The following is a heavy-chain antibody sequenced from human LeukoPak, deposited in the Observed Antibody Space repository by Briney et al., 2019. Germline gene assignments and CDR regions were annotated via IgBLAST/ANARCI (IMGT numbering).Heavy chain of an antibody. CDR3: ARSGLKIAVAGTSLFGY. Sequence: ASVKVSCKASGYTFTGYYLHWVRQAPGQGLEWMGWINPNGGGTYYAQKFQGRVTMTRDTSISTAYMELSRLRSDDTAVYYCARSGLKIAVAGTSLFGYWGQGTLVTVSS. D-gene: IGHD6-19*01. CDR1: GYTFTGYY. CDR2: INPNGGGT. J-gene: IGHJ4*02. V-gene: IGHV1-2*02.